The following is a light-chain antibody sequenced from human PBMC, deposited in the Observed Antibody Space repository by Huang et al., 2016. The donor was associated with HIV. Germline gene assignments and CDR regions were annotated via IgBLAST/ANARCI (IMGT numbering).Light chain of an antibody. Sequence: ETVMTQSPATLSVSPGERITLACRASQSISNNLAWYQQKTGQVPRLLIYGASTRASGIPARFSGSGSGTDFTLTISSLQSEDSAVYYCQHYNNWPPRTFGRGTKVEIK. CDR3: QHYNNWPPRT. CDR1: QSISNN. V-gene: IGKV3-15*01. J-gene: IGKJ1*01. CDR2: GAS.